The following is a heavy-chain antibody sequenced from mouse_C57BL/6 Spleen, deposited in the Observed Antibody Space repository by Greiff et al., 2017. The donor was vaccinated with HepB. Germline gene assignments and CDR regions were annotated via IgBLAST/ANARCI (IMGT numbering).Heavy chain of an antibody. Sequence: QVQLQQSGPGLVQPSQRLSITCTVSGFSLTSYGVHWVRQSPGKGLEWLGVIWRGGSTDYNAAFMSRLSITKDNSKSQVFFKMNSLQADDTAIYYCARYDGYLRDMDYWGQGTSVTVSS. CDR2: IWRGGST. J-gene: IGHJ4*01. CDR1: GFSLTSYG. V-gene: IGHV2-5*01. CDR3: ARYDGYLRDMDY. D-gene: IGHD2-3*01.